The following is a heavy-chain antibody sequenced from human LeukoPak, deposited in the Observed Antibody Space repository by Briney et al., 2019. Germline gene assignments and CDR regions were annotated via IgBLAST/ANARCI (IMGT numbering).Heavy chain of an antibody. J-gene: IGHJ2*01. CDR2: IGVTVET. Sequence: GGSLRLSCAASGFTFSKDDFHWVRQAPGKGLEWVAAIGVTVETYYPDSGKGRFTISSEDAANSLYLQMRSLGAGDTALYYCTKEFCGSRAACAGGSYYDFWGRGALVTVSS. V-gene: IGHV3-13*01. CDR3: TKEFCGSRAACAGGSYYDF. CDR1: GFTFSKDD. D-gene: IGHD2-15*01.